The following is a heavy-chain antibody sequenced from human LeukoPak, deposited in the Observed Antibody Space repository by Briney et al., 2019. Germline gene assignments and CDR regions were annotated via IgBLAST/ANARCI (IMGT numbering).Heavy chain of an antibody. Sequence: GGSLTLSCVAPGFHFNNYYMTWVRQAPAKGLDWVSSIGGSDVSTYYADPVKGRFTISRDNAKNTQSLQMSSLRTEDTAIYYCVKDRYVARGDYLDFWGQGTLVTVSS. CDR3: VKDRYVARGDYLDF. D-gene: IGHD3-10*01. CDR1: GFHFNNYY. J-gene: IGHJ4*02. V-gene: IGHV3-23*01. CDR2: IGGSDVST.